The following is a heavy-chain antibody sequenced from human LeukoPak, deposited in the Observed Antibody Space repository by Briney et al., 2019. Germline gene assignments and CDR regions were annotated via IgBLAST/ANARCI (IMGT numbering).Heavy chain of an antibody. J-gene: IGHJ4*02. D-gene: IGHD3-22*01. V-gene: IGHV1-24*01. CDR1: GYTFTSYG. CDR3: ATAGDGSGYYYPTYYFDY. Sequence: GASVKVSCKASGYTFTSYGISWVRQAPGQGLEWMGGFDPEDGETIYAQKFQGRVTMTEDTSTDTAYMELSSLRSEDTAVYYCATAGDGSGYYYPTYYFDYWGQGTLVTVSS. CDR2: FDPEDGET.